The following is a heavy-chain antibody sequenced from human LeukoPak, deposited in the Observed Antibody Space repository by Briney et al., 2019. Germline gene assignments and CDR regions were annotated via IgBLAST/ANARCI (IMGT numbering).Heavy chain of an antibody. CDR1: GGSFSGYY. V-gene: IGHV4-34*01. CDR3: ARGAYYYDSSGYYYAYYFDY. J-gene: IGHJ4*02. Sequence: SETLSLTCAVYGGSFSGYYWSWIRQPPEKGLEWIGEINHSGRTNYNPSLKSRVTISVDTSKIQFSLKLSSVTAADTAVYYCARGAYYYDSSGYYYAYYFDYWGQGTLVTVSS. CDR2: INHSGRT. D-gene: IGHD3-22*01.